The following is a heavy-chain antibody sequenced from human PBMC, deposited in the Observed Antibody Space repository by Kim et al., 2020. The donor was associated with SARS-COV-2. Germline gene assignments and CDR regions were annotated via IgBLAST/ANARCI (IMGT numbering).Heavy chain of an antibody. V-gene: IGHV4-39*07. CDR3: AGDTYYYDSSGFGY. CDR2: IYYSGST. Sequence: SETLSLTCTVSGGSISSSSYYWGWIRQPPGKGLEWIGSIYYSGSTYYNPSLKSRVTISVDTSKNQFSLKLSSVTAADTAVYYCAGDTYYYDSSGFGYWGQGTLVTVSS. J-gene: IGHJ4*02. CDR1: GGSISSSSYY. D-gene: IGHD3-22*01.